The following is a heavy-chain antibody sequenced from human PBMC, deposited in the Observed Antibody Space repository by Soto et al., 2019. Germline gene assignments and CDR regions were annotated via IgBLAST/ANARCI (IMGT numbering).Heavy chain of an antibody. CDR2: IYYSGST. J-gene: IGHJ4*02. D-gene: IGHD3-22*01. CDR3: ARDVGLYYYDSSGYYDY. Sequence: SETLSLTCTVSGGSISSYYWSWIRQPPGKGLEWIGYIYYSGSTNYNPSLKSRVTISVDTSKNQFSLKLSSVTAADTAVYYFARDVGLYYYDSSGYYDYWGQGTLVTVSS. CDR1: GGSISSYY. V-gene: IGHV4-59*01.